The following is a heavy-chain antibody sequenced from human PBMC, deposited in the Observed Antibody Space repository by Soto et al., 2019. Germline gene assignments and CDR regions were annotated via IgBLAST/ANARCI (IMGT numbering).Heavy chain of an antibody. CDR2: ISSTTNYI. CDR3: ARDPNPRIYYYGIDV. V-gene: IGHV3-21*06. Sequence: GGSLRLSCAASGFTFTRYSMNWVRQAPGKGLEWVSSISSTTNYIYYGDSMKGRFTISRDNAKNSLYLEMNSLRAEDTAVYYCARDPNPRIYYYGIDVWGQGTTVTVSS. J-gene: IGHJ6*02. CDR1: GFTFTRYS.